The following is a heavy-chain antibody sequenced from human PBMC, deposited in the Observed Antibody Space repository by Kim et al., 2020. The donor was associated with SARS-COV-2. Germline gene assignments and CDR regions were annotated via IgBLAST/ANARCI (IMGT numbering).Heavy chain of an antibody. CDR3: ARDRWDYYYGMYV. V-gene: IGHV1-3*01. CDR2: SNAGNGNT. Sequence: ASVKVSCKASGYTFTSYAMHWVRQAPGQRLEWMGWSNAGNGNTKYSQKFQGRVTITRDTSASTAYMELSSLRSEDTAVYYCARDRWDYYYGMYVWGQGTTVTVSS. D-gene: IGHD1-26*01. CDR1: GYTFTSYA. J-gene: IGHJ6*02.